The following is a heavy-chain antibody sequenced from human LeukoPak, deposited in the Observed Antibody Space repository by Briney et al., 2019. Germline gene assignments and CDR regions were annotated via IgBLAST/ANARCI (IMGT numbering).Heavy chain of an antibody. V-gene: IGHV3-66*01. Sequence: PGGSLRLSCAASGFTVSSNYMSWVRQAPGKGLEWVSVIYSGGSRYYADSVKGRFTISRYESKNTLYLQMNSLRAEDTAVYYCARDLVSYYGMDVGGQGTTVTVSS. CDR2: IYSGGSR. D-gene: IGHD6-6*01. CDR1: GFTVSSNY. CDR3: ARDLVSYYGMDV. J-gene: IGHJ6*01.